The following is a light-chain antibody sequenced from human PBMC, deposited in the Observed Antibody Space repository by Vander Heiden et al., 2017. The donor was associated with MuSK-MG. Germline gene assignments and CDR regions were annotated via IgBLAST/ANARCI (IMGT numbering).Light chain of an antibody. V-gene: IGKV1-5*03. J-gene: IGKJ2*01. CDR1: PGISTW. Sequence: QIDQSPSTLSASVGAGGTITCRANPGISTWWGWYQLKPGKAPKLLIYKAANLQSRVPSRFSGTASRTEFTLTISSLQPDDIATYYSQRYQSFPYTFGQGTRLEIK. CDR3: QRYQSFPYT. CDR2: KAA.